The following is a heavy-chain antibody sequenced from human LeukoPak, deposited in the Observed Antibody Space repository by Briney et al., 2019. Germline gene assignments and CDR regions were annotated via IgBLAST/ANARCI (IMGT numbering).Heavy chain of an antibody. CDR2: INPNSGGT. Sequence: ASVKVSCKASGYTFTGYYMQWVRQAPGQGLEWMGWINPNSGGTNYAQKFQGRVTMTRDTSISTAYMELSRLRSDDTAVYYCARDSGSFTQTHWYFDLWGRGTLVTVSS. CDR3: ARDSGSFTQTHWYFDL. CDR1: GYTFTGYY. D-gene: IGHD1-26*01. V-gene: IGHV1-2*02. J-gene: IGHJ2*01.